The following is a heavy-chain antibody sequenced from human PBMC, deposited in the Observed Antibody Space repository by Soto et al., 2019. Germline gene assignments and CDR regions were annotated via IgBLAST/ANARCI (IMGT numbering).Heavy chain of an antibody. D-gene: IGHD4-17*01. CDR2: ISYDGSNK. CDR3: ARDPNYGQFDY. V-gene: IGHV3-30-3*01. J-gene: IGHJ4*02. Sequence: QVQLVESGGGVVQPGRSLRLSCAASGFTFSSYAMHRVRQAPGKGLEWVAIISYDGSNKYYADSVKGRFTISRDNSKNTLYLQMNSLRAEDTAVYYCARDPNYGQFDYWGQGTLVTVSS. CDR1: GFTFSSYA.